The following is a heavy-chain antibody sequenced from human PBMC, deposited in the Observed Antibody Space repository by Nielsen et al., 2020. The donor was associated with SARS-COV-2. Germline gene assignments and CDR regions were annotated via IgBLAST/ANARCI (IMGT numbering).Heavy chain of an antibody. Sequence: IRQPPGKGLEWVAVISYDGSNKYYADSVKGRFTISRDNSKNTLYLQMNSLRAEDTAVYYCAKDLSSSSWPTNYYYYYGMDVWGQGTTVTVSS. D-gene: IGHD6-13*01. J-gene: IGHJ6*02. CDR2: ISYDGSNK. CDR3: AKDLSSSSWPTNYYYYYGMDV. V-gene: IGHV3-30*18.